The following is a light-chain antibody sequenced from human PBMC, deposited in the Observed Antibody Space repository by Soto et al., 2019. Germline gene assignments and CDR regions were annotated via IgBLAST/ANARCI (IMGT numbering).Light chain of an antibody. J-gene: IGKJ5*01. CDR1: QDISNY. Sequence: DIQMTHSPSSLSASVGDRVTITCQASQDISNYLNWYQQKPGKAPKVLIYDASNLGTGVPSRFSGSGSGTDFTFSISSLQPEDVETYYCQQYDGLPTFGQGTRLEN. V-gene: IGKV1-33*01. CDR2: DAS. CDR3: QQYDGLPT.